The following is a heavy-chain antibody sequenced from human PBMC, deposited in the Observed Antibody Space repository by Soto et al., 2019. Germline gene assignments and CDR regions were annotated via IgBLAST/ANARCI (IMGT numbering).Heavy chain of an antibody. Sequence: QVQLQQWGAGLLKPSETLSLTCAVYGGSFSGYYWSWIRQPPGKGLEWIGEINHSGSTNYNPSLKSRVTISVDTSKNQFSLKLSSVTAADTAVYYCARGCSTPFSNYVPYYFDYWGQGTLVTVSS. V-gene: IGHV4-34*01. J-gene: IGHJ4*02. D-gene: IGHD4-4*01. CDR2: INHSGST. CDR3: ARGCSTPFSNYVPYYFDY. CDR1: GGSFSGYY.